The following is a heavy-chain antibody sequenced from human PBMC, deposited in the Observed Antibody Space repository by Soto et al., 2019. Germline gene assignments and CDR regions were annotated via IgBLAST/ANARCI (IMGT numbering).Heavy chain of an antibody. CDR2: ISGGSSYI. V-gene: IGHV3-21*01. CDR1: GFTFITYS. Sequence: WGSLRLSCAASGFTFITYSISLFRHSPVKGREWVSSISGGSSYIYYSASVKGRFTISRDSAKNSLYLQMNSLRAEDTAVYYCARDAYRTTTFTSDYCYYAMDVWGQGTTVTVSS. CDR3: ARDAYRTTTFTSDYCYYAMDV. D-gene: IGHD1-1*01. J-gene: IGHJ6*02.